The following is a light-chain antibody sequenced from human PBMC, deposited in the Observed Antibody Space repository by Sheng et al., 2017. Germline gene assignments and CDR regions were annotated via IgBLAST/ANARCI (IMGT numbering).Light chain of an antibody. J-gene: IGKJ3*01. CDR3: QQYYDTPPT. CDR1: QDIGRW. Sequence: DIQMTQSPSSVSASVGDRVTIACRASQDIGRWLAWYQQKPGKAPKLLIYKASSLESGVPSRFSGSGSGTEFTLTISSLQAEDVAIYYCQQYYDTPPTFGPGTKVDIK. V-gene: IGKV1-5*03. CDR2: KAS.